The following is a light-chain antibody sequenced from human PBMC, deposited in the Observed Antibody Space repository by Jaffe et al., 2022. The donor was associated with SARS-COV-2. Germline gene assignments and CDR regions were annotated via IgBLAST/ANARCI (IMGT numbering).Light chain of an antibody. Sequence: QSALTQPASVSGSPGQSITISCTGTSSDLGGYNDVSWYQQHPGRAPKVMIYGVDNRPSGVPDRFSGSKSGNTASLTISGLQAGDEADYYCTSHTTSRTYVFGTGTKVTVL. CDR1: SSDLGGYND. J-gene: IGLJ1*01. CDR3: TSHTTSRTYV. V-gene: IGLV2-14*03. CDR2: GVD.